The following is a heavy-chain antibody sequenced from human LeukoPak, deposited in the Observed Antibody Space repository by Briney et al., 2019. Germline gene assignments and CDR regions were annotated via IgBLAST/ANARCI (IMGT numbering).Heavy chain of an antibody. V-gene: IGHV4-39*07. CDR2: IYYSGST. J-gene: IGHJ3*02. CDR1: GGSISSSSYY. Sequence: PSETLSLTCTVSGGSISSSSYYWGWIRQPPGKGLEWIGSIYYSGSTYYNPSLKSLVTISVDTSKNQFSLKLSSVTAADTAVYYCARDPLIVVVKGVKTGAFDIWGQGTMVTVSS. D-gene: IGHD3-22*01. CDR3: ARDPLIVVVKGVKTGAFDI.